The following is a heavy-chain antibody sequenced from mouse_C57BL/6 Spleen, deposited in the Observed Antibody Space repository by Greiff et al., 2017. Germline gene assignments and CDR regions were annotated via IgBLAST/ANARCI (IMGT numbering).Heavy chain of an antibody. CDR1: GYTFTSDW. J-gene: IGHJ3*01. V-gene: IGHV1-53*01. Sequence: QVQLQQSGTELVKPGASVKLSCKASGYTFTSDWMHWVKQRPGQGLEWIGNINPSTGGTNYNEKFKSKATLTVDKSSSTAYMQLSSLTSEDTAVYYCAGVATDWFAYWGQGTLVTVSA. CDR3: AGVATDWFAY. CDR2: INPSTGGT. D-gene: IGHD1-1*01.